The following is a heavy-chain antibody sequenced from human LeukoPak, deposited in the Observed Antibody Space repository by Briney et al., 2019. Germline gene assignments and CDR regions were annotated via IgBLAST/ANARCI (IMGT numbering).Heavy chain of an antibody. Sequence: GASVKVSCKVSGYTLTELSMHWVRQAPGKGLEWMGGFDPENAETIYAQKFQGRVITTEDTSTDTAYMELSSLRSEDTAVYYCATSEYSSGWPHGTYDYWGQGTLVTVSS. D-gene: IGHD6-19*01. CDR2: FDPENAET. CDR3: ATSEYSSGWPHGTYDY. J-gene: IGHJ4*02. V-gene: IGHV1-24*01. CDR1: GYTLTELS.